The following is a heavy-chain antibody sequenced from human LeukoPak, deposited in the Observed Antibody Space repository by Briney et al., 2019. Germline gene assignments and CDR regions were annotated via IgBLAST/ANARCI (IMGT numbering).Heavy chain of an antibody. CDR1: SGSISSDY. CDR2: IYYSGST. J-gene: IGHJ3*02. D-gene: IGHD6-13*01. CDR3: ARAPGIAAAGRGVGHAFDI. Sequence: SETLSLTCTVSSGSISSDYWSWIRQPPGKGLEWIGYIYYSGSTNYNPSLKSRVTISVDTSKNQFSLKLSSVTAADTAVYYCARAPGIAAAGRGVGHAFDIWGQGTMVTVSS. V-gene: IGHV4-59*01.